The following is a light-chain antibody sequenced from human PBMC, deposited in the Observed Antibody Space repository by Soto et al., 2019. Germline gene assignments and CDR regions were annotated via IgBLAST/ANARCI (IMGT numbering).Light chain of an antibody. J-gene: IGKJ2*01. CDR2: MRS. Sequence: DIVLTQSPLSLPVTPGEAASISCRSSQSLLDSNGYNYLDWYVQKPGQSPQLLIYMRSNRSSGVPDRFSGSGSGTDFTLKISRVEAEDVGVYYCMQSLETSYTFGQGTKLEI. V-gene: IGKV2-28*01. CDR1: QSLLDSNGYNY. CDR3: MQSLETSYT.